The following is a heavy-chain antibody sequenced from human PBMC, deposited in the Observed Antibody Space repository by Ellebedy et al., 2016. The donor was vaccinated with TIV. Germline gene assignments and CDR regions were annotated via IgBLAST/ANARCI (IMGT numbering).Heavy chain of an antibody. CDR1: GFTFSSYA. CDR3: AKRGVDWYFDL. Sequence: GESLKISCAASGFTFSSYAMSWVRQAPGKGLEWVANIKEDGSEKKYVDSVKGRFTISRDNAKNSLYLQMDSLRAEDTAVYYCAKRGVDWYFDLWGRGTLVTVSS. D-gene: IGHD2-8*01. V-gene: IGHV3-7*01. CDR2: IKEDGSEK. J-gene: IGHJ2*01.